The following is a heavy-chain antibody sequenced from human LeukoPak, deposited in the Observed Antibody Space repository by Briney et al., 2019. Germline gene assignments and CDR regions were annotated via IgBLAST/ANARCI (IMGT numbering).Heavy chain of an antibody. CDR2: ISGSGGST. CDR3: AKDFPYYYDTSGYYHDY. D-gene: IGHD3-22*01. J-gene: IGHJ4*02. CDR1: GFTFSSYA. V-gene: IGHV3-23*01. Sequence: PGGSLRLSCAASGFTFSSYAMSWVRQAPGKGLEWVSAISGSGGSTYYAASVKGRFTISRDNSKNRLYLQMNSLRAEDTAVYYCAKDFPYYYDTSGYYHDYWGQGTLVTVSS.